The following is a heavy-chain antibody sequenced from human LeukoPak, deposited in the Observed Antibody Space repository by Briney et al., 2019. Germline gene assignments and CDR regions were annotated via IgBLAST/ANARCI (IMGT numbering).Heavy chain of an antibody. J-gene: IGHJ3*02. CDR1: GGSISSGGYY. Sequence: SQTLSLACTVSGGSISSGGYYWSWIRQHPGKGLEWIGYIYYSGSTYYNPSLKSRVTISVDTSKNQFSLKLSSVTAADTAVYYCARGMVRGSYAFDIWGQGTMVTVS. D-gene: IGHD3-10*01. CDR3: ARGMVRGSYAFDI. V-gene: IGHV4-31*03. CDR2: IYYSGST.